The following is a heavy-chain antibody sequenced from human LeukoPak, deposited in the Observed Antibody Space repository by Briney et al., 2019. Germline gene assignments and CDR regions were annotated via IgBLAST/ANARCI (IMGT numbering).Heavy chain of an antibody. CDR2: IYHSGST. V-gene: IGHV4-4*02. Sequence: SETLSLTCTVSGGSISSNWWSWVRQPPGKGLEWIGEIYHSGSTNYNPSLKSRVTISVDKSKNQFSLKLSSVTAADTAVYYCARGVAAAGGDWGQGTLVTVSS. J-gene: IGHJ4*02. CDR3: ARGVAAAGGD. D-gene: IGHD6-13*01. CDR1: GGSISSNW.